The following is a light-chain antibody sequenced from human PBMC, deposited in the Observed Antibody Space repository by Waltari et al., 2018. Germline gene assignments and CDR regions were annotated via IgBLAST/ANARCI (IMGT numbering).Light chain of an antibody. Sequence: EILLTQSPATLSLSPGERATLSCRASQSVSSYLAWYQQKPGQAPRLLIYEASKRATGIPARFSGGGSGTDFTLTISSLEPEDFAVYYCQQRSNWPLLTFGGGTKVEIK. CDR3: QQRSNWPLLT. V-gene: IGKV3-11*01. CDR2: EAS. J-gene: IGKJ4*01. CDR1: QSVSSY.